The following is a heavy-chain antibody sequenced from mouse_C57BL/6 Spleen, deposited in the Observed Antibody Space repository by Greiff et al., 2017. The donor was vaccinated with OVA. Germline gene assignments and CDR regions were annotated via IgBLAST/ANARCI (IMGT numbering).Heavy chain of an antibody. Sequence: EVKLVESGPGLVKPSQSLSLTCSVTGYSITSGYYWNWLRQFPGNKLEWMGYISYDGSNNYNPSLKNRISITRDTSKNQFFLKLNSVTTEDTATYYCAKGDDYDWYFDVWGTGTTVTVSS. CDR2: ISYDGSN. CDR1: GYSITSGYY. V-gene: IGHV3-6*01. D-gene: IGHD2-4*01. J-gene: IGHJ1*03. CDR3: AKGDDYDWYFDV.